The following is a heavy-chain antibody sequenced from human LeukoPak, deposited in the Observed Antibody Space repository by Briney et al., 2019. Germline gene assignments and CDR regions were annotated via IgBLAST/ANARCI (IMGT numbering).Heavy chain of an antibody. Sequence: SETLSLTCAVYGGSFSGYYWSWIRQPPGKGLEWIGEINHSGSTNYNPSLKSRVTISVDTSKNQFSLKLSSVTAADTAVYYCARDPDPGSSWGAGAFDIWGQGTMVTVSS. CDR2: INHSGST. CDR1: GGSFSGYY. D-gene: IGHD1-26*01. V-gene: IGHV4-34*01. CDR3: ARDPDPGSSWGAGAFDI. J-gene: IGHJ3*02.